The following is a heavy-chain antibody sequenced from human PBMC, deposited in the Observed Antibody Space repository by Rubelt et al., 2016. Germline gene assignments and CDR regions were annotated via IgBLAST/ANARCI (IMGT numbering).Heavy chain of an antibody. D-gene: IGHD3-3*01. Sequence: QVQLVQSGAEVKKPGSSVKVSCKASGGTFSSYAISWVRQAPGQGLEWMGGLMPIFGTANYAQKFQGRVMITGEEPTRSAYMELSSLRSEDTAVYYCATGGDFGVVIPNWFDPWGQGTLVTVSS. CDR3: ATGGDFGVVIPNWFDP. CDR1: GGTFSSYA. J-gene: IGHJ5*02. V-gene: IGHV1-69*01. CDR2: LMPIFGTA.